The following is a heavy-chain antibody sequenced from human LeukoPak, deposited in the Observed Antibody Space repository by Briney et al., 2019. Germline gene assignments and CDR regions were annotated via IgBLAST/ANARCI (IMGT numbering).Heavy chain of an antibody. V-gene: IGHV4-59*01. J-gene: IGHJ6*03. CDR2: IYYSGST. Sequence: SETLSLTCTVSGGSISSYYWSWIRQPPGKGLEWIGYIYYSGSTNYNPSLKSRVTISVDTSKNQFSLKLSSVTAADTAVYDPYGAPQARPPADRGLGAAPGHRESGELVIVVYYYYMDVWGQGTLVTVSS. D-gene: IGHD3-9*01. CDR1: GGSISSYY. CDR3: YGAPQARPPADRGLGAAPGHRESGELVIVVYYYYMDV.